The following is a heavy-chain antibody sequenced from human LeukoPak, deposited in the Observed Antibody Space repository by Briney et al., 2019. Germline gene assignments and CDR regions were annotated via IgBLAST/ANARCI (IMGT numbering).Heavy chain of an antibody. CDR3: ARVLWNGDYPRFDY. J-gene: IGHJ4*02. Sequence: GGSLRLSCAASGFTFSSYSMNWVRQAPGKGLEWVSIIYSGGTTYYADSVKGRFTISRDNSKNTLYLQMNSLRAEDTAVYYCARVLWNGDYPRFDYWGQGTLVTVSS. V-gene: IGHV3-53*01. CDR1: GFTFSSYS. CDR2: IYSGGTT. D-gene: IGHD4-17*01.